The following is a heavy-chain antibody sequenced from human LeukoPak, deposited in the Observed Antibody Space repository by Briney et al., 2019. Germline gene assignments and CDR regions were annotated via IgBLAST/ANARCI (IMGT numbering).Heavy chain of an antibody. CDR3: ARLSTYYDFWSPLDY. D-gene: IGHD3-3*01. J-gene: IGHJ4*02. CDR1: GASVSSHY. CDR2: VSYSGGT. Sequence: SETLSLTCTVSGASVSSHYWSWIRQPPGKGLEWIGYVSYSGGTNYNPSLKSRVTISLDTSKDQFSLRLNSVTAADTAVYYCARLSTYYDFWSPLDYWGQGTLVSVSS. V-gene: IGHV4-59*02.